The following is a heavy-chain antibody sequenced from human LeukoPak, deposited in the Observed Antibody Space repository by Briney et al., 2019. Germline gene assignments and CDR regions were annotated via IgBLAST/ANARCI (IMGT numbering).Heavy chain of an antibody. V-gene: IGHV3-11*01. CDR2: ISSSGRLM. CDR1: GFTFSDYY. Sequence: GGSLRLSCAASGFTFSDYYINWIRQAPGKGLEWVSHISSSGRLMQYADSVKGRFTITRDHAQNFMSLQMNSLKPEDTAVYYCARDTNNGLEVWGRGTTVTVSS. CDR3: ARDTNNGLEV. J-gene: IGHJ6*02. D-gene: IGHD1-14*01.